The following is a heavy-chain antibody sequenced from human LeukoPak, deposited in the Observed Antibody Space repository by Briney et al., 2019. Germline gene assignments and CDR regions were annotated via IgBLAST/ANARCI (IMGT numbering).Heavy chain of an antibody. CDR3: ARDLIPSSWAFWFDP. D-gene: IGHD1-26*01. Sequence: ASVKVSCKASGYTFTGYYMHWVRQAPGQGLEWMGWINPNSGGTNYAQKFQGRVTMTRDTSISTACMELSRLRSDDTAVYYCARDLIPSSWAFWFDPWGQGTLVTVSS. CDR2: INPNSGGT. CDR1: GYTFTGYY. V-gene: IGHV1-2*02. J-gene: IGHJ5*02.